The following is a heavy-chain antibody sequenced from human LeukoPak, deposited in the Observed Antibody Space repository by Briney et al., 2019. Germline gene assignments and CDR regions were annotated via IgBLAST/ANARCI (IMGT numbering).Heavy chain of an antibody. CDR3: ARHEGYSSSAEVY. D-gene: IGHD6-13*01. J-gene: IGHJ4*02. CDR1: GGSISSGGYS. CDR2: IYHSGST. V-gene: IGHV4-30-2*01. Sequence: PSETLSLTCAVSGGSISSGGYSWSWIRQPPGKGLEWIGYIYHSGSTYYNPSLKSRVTISVDRSKNQFSLKLSSVTAADTAMYYCARHEGYSSSAEVYWGQGTLVTVSS.